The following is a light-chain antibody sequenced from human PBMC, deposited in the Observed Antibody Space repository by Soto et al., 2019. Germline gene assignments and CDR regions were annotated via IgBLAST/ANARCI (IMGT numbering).Light chain of an antibody. V-gene: IGLV2-14*01. CDR1: TSAVGIYIF. CDR2: DIN. J-gene: IGLJ1*01. Sequence: QSVLTQPASVSGFLGQWITFPGPGTTSAVGIYIFVSWYRQHPGKAPNLMIYDINNRPSGVSNRFSGSKSGNTASLTISGLQAEDEADYYCVSYTTSASYVFGTGTKLTVL. CDR3: VSYTTSASYV.